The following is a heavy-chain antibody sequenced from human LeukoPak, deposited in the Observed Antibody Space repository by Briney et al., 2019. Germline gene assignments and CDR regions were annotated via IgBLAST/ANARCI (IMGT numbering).Heavy chain of an antibody. V-gene: IGHV5-51*01. D-gene: IGHD2-2*01. J-gene: IGHJ4*02. CDR1: GYSFTSYW. CDR2: IYPGDSDT. Sequence: GESLKISCQGSGYSFTSYWIGWVRQMPGKGLEWMGIIYPGDSDTRYSPSFQGQVTISADKSISTAYLQWSSLKASDTAMYYCARLSGYCSSTSCPSPLFDYWGQGTLVTVSS. CDR3: ARLSGYCSSTSCPSPLFDY.